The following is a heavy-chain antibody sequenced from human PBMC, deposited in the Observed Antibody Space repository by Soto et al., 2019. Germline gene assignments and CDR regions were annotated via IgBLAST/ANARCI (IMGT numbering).Heavy chain of an antibody. J-gene: IGHJ5*02. CDR3: ARVIVEVRANWFDP. V-gene: IGHV4-31*03. CDR1: GGSISSGGYY. Sequence: PSETLSLTCTVSGGSISSGGYYWSWIRQHPGKGLEWIGYIYYSGSTYYNPSLKSRVTISVDTSKNQFSLKLSSVTAADTAVYYCARVIVEVRANWFDPWGQGTLVTVSS. D-gene: IGHD3-10*01. CDR2: IYYSGST.